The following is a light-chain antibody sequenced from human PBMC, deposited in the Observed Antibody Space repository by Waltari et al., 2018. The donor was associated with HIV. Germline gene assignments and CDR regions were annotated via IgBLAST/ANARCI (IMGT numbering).Light chain of an antibody. V-gene: IGKV4-1*01. CDR2: WAS. CDR3: QQYYSTPYT. CDR1: QSVIYSSTNKNY. J-gene: IGKJ2*01. Sequence: DVVMTQSPDHLAVSLGSRASIHCESSQSVIYSSTNKNYLAWYQQKPGQAPKLLIYWASTRETGVPARFSGSGSGTDFTLTISSLQAEDVAVYYCQQYYSTPYTFGQGTKLEIK.